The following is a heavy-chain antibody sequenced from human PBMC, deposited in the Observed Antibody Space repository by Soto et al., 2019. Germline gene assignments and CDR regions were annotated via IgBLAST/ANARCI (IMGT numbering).Heavy chain of an antibody. D-gene: IGHD2-21*02. Sequence: RGESLKISCKGSGYSFTSYWISWVRQMPGKGLEWMGRIDPSDSYTNYSPSFQGRVTISADKSISTAYLQWSSLKASDTAMYYCASGIVVVTATSGAFDIWGQGTMVTVSS. CDR2: IDPSDSYT. CDR3: ASGIVVVTATSGAFDI. CDR1: GYSFTSYW. J-gene: IGHJ3*02. V-gene: IGHV5-10-1*01.